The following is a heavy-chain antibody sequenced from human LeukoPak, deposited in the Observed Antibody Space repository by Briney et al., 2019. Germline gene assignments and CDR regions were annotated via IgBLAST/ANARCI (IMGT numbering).Heavy chain of an antibody. CDR3: ARVKSYCDSSGYSPDFDY. CDR1: GYTFTGYY. D-gene: IGHD3-22*01. V-gene: IGHV1-2*02. Sequence: GASVKVSCKASGYTFTGYYMHWVRQAPGQGLEWMGWINPNSGGTNYAQKFQGRVTMTRDASISTAYMELSRLRSEDTAVYYCARVKSYCDSSGYSPDFDYWGQGTLVTVSS. J-gene: IGHJ4*02. CDR2: INPNSGGT.